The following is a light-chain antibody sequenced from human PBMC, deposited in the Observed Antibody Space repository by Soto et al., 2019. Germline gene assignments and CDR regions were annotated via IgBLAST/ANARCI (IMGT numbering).Light chain of an antibody. CDR3: SSFTSRFTFV. CDR1: RSDVGAYNY. CDR2: EVT. Sequence: QSVLTQPASVSGSPGQSIAISCTGTRSDVGAYNYVSWYQQHPGKAPKLMISEVTNRPSGVSDRFSGSKSGNTASPTISGLQAEDEAGYYCSSFTSRFTFVFGTGTKVTVL. J-gene: IGLJ1*01. V-gene: IGLV2-14*01.